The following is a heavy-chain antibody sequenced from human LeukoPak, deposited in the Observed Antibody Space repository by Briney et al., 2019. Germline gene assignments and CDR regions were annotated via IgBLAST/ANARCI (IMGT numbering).Heavy chain of an antibody. J-gene: IGHJ4*02. V-gene: IGHV3-30*18. CDR2: ISYDGSNK. D-gene: IGHD3-22*01. CDR3: AKDRGSYDTARGFDY. Sequence: GGSLSLSCAAPGFTFSSYGMHWVRQAPGQGLEWVAVISYDGSNKYYADSVKGRFTISRDNSKNTLYLKMNSLRAEDTAVYYCAKDRGSYDTARGFDYWGQGTLVTVSS. CDR1: GFTFSSYG.